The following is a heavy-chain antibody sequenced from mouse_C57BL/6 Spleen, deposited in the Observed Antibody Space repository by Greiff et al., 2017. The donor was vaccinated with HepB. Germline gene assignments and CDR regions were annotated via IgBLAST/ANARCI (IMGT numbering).Heavy chain of an antibody. CDR2: IDPSDSYT. J-gene: IGHJ1*03. Sequence: QVQLQQPGAELVMPGASVKLSCKASGYTFTSYWMHWVKQRPGQGLEWIGEIDPSDSYTNYNQKFKGKSTLTVDKSSSTAYMQLSSLTSEDTAVYYCARLLPTQYFDVWGTGTTVTVSS. CDR1: GYTFTSYW. CDR3: ARLLPTQYFDV. D-gene: IGHD5-5*01. V-gene: IGHV1-69*01.